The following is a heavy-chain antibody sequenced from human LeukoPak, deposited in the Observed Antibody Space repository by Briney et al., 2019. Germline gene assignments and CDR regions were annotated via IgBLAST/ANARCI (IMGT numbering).Heavy chain of an antibody. CDR2: IYYSGST. V-gene: IGHV4-39*01. D-gene: IGHD3-22*01. Sequence: PSETLSLTCTVSGGSISSSSYYWGWIRQPPGKGLERIGSIYYSGSTYYNPSLKSRVTISVDTSKNQFSLKLSSVTAADTAVYYCARHFLGYDSSGFDYWGQGTLVTVSS. CDR1: GGSISSSSYY. J-gene: IGHJ4*02. CDR3: ARHFLGYDSSGFDY.